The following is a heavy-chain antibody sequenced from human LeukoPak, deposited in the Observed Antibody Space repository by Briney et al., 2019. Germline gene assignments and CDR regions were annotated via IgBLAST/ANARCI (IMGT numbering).Heavy chain of an antibody. CDR3: ARGQVAAADAGTLYYYYYMDV. CDR1: GFTVSSNY. V-gene: IGHV3-66*02. CDR2: IYSGGST. J-gene: IGHJ6*03. Sequence: PGGSLRLSCAASGFTVSSNYMSWVRQAPGKGLEWVSVIYSGGSTYYADSVKGRFTISRDNSKNTLYLQMNSLRAEDTAVYYCARGQVAAADAGTLYYYYYMDVWGKGTTVTVS. D-gene: IGHD6-13*01.